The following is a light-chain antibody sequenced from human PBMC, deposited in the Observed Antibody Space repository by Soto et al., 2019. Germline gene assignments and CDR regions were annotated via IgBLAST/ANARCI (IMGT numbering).Light chain of an antibody. V-gene: IGLV2-11*01. CDR2: DVT. CDR3: SSFAGSYTHV. Sequence: QLPGEAPKLIIYDVTKRPSGVPNRFSGSKSGNTASLTISGLQAEDEADYFCSSFAGSYTHVFGSGTKVTVL. J-gene: IGLJ1*01.